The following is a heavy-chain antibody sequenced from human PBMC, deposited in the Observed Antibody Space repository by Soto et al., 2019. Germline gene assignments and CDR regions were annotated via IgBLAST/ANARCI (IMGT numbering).Heavy chain of an antibody. D-gene: IGHD7-27*01. CDR2: IIPILGIA. CDR1: GGDFSSYT. CDR3: ARDGDAPNYYYYYGMDV. J-gene: IGHJ6*02. Sequence: GASVKVSCEASGGDFSSYTISWVRQAPGQGLEWMGRIIPILGIANYAQKFQGRVTITADKSTSTAYMELSSLRSEDTAVYYCARDGDAPNYYYYYGMDVWGQGTTVTVSS. V-gene: IGHV1-69*04.